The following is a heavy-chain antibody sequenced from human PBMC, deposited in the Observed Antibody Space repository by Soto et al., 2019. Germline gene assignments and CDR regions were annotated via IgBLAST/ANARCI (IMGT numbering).Heavy chain of an antibody. D-gene: IGHD6-19*01. V-gene: IGHV4-4*02. Sequence: QVQLQGSGPGLVKPSGTLSLTCAVSVGPISDNWWSWVRQPPGKGLEWIGEISHTGTTHYNPSLWSRVTISIDQSKYQFSLNLGSVTAADTAVYYCARHIAVPRTRGFDFWGQGTLVTVFS. J-gene: IGHJ4*02. CDR3: ARHIAVPRTRGFDF. CDR1: VGPISDNW. CDR2: ISHTGTT.